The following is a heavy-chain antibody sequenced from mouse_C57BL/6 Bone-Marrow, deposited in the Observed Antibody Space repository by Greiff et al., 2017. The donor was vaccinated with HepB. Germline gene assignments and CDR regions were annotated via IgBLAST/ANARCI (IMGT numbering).Heavy chain of an antibody. CDR1: GYAFSSSW. V-gene: IGHV1-82*01. J-gene: IGHJ2*01. D-gene: IGHD2-5*01. Sequence: QVQLKESGPELVKPGASVKISCKASGYAFSSSWMNWVKQRPGKGLEWIGRIYPGDGDTNYNGKFKGKATLTADKSSSTAYMQLSSLTSEDSAVYFCASYSHYGPYWGQGTTLTVSS. CDR3: ASYSHYGPY. CDR2: IYPGDGDT.